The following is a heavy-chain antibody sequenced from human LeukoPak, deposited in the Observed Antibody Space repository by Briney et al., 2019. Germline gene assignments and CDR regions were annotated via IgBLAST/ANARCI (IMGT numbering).Heavy chain of an antibody. V-gene: IGHV1-2*02. D-gene: IGHD6-19*01. J-gene: IGHJ4*02. CDR3: ARRYSSGWYPDGRYYFDY. Sequence: ASVKVSCKASGCTFTGYYMHWVRQAPGQGLEWMGWINPNSGGTNYAQKFQGRVTMTRDTSISTAYMELSRLSSDDTAVYCCARRYSSGWYPDGRYYFDYWGQGTLVTVSS. CDR1: GCTFTGYY. CDR2: INPNSGGT.